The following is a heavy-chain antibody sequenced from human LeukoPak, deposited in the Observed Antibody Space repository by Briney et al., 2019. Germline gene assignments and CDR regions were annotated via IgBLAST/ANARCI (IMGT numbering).Heavy chain of an antibody. D-gene: IGHD2-15*01. CDR1: GFNLSTYA. CDR2: ISCSGDKT. V-gene: IGHV3-23*01. J-gene: IGHJ6*03. Sequence: GGSLRLSCAASGFNLSTYALSWVRQAPGGGLELVAAISCSGDKTYHADSVKGRFTISKDNSENRLSLQMDSLRAEDTAVYFCAKDTTAWWYHRAYMNVWGKGTTVTVSS. CDR3: AKDTTAWWYHRAYMNV.